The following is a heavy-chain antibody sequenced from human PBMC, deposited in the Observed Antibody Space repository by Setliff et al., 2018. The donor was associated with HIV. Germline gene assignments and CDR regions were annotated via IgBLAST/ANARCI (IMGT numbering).Heavy chain of an antibody. CDR1: GYTFSDYY. J-gene: IGHJ4*02. D-gene: IGHD3-22*01. CDR2: VDPEDGET. CDR3: GRSETRDSRGLYY. Sequence: GASVKVSCKASGYTFSDYYMHWVQQAPGKGLEWMGRVDPEDGETKYAEKFQGRVTITADTSTDTVYMELSSLRSEDTAVYYCGRSETRDSRGLYYWGQGTLVTVSS. V-gene: IGHV1-69-2*01.